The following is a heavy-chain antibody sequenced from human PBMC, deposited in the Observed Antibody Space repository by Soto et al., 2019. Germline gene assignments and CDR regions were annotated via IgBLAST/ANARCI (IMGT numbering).Heavy chain of an antibody. V-gene: IGHV3-48*02. Sequence: PGGSLRLSCAASGFTFSSYSMNWVRQAPGKGLEWVSYISSSSGTTYYADSVKGRFTISRDNAKNSLYLQMTSLRDEDTAVYYCARDDTVTLDYWGQGT. CDR3: ARDDTVTLDY. J-gene: IGHJ4*02. D-gene: IGHD4-17*01. CDR2: ISSSSGTT. CDR1: GFTFSSYS.